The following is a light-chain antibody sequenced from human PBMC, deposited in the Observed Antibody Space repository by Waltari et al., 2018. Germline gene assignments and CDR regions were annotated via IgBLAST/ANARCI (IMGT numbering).Light chain of an antibody. CDR3: QQRYKWPHS. Sequence: IVLTQSPATLSLPAGARAPLSCRASQIVGTNLAWYQKRPGQAPRLLIYDAFDRAAGVPARFSGSSSGVEFTLTISSLEPEDSGVYFCQQRYKWPHSFGGGTKVEI. J-gene: IGKJ4*01. CDR2: DAF. CDR1: QIVGTN. V-gene: IGKV3-11*01.